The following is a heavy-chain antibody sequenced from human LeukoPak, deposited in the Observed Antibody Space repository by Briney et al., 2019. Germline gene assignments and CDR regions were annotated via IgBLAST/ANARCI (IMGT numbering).Heavy chain of an antibody. V-gene: IGHV3-23*01. CDR2: IGGSGHIT. Sequence: GGSLRLSCAASGFTFSNYAMSWVRQAPGKGLEWVSSIGGSGHITYYADSVKGRFTISRDNSKNTLYLQMNSLRAEDTAVYYCASQTHWNAFDYWGQGALVTVSS. CDR1: GFTFSNYA. D-gene: IGHD1-1*01. J-gene: IGHJ4*02. CDR3: ASQTHWNAFDY.